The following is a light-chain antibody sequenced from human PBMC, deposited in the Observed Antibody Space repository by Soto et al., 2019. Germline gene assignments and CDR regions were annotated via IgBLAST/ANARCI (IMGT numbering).Light chain of an antibody. V-gene: IGKV3-15*01. J-gene: IGKJ4*01. CDR3: QQYNNWPPLT. Sequence: EIVMTQSPATLSVSPGERATLSCRASQRVGGNLAWYQQRPGQAPRLLIYGASTRATGIPARFSGSGSGTKFTLTISSLQSEDFAVYFCQQYNNWPPLTFGGGTKVEIK. CDR1: QRVGGN. CDR2: GAS.